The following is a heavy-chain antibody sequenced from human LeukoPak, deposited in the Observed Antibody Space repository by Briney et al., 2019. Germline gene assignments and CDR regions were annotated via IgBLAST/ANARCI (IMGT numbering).Heavy chain of an antibody. V-gene: IGHV3-15*01. CDR1: GFTFTNAW. Sequence: GGSLRLSCAASGFTFTNAWMSWVRQAPGKGLEWAGRVKSKTDGGTTDYAAPVNGRFTISRDDSKNTLYLQMNSLKTEDTAVYYCTRGAGGNWGQGALVTVPS. CDR2: VKSKTDGGTT. J-gene: IGHJ4*02. CDR3: TRGAGGN. D-gene: IGHD1-26*01.